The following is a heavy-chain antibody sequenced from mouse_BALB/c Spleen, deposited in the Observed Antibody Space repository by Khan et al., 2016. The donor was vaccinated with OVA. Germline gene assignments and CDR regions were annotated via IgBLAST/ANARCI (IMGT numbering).Heavy chain of an antibody. CDR3: ARPVSGYVDWYFDV. J-gene: IGHJ1*01. Sequence: EVQLQESGPSLVKPSQTLSLTCSVTGDSITSGYWNWIRKFPGNKLEYMGYISYSGSTYYNPSLKSRISITRDTSKNQYYLQLNSVTTEDTASYYCARPVSGYVDWYFDVWGAGTTVTVSS. V-gene: IGHV3-8*02. CDR1: GDSITSGY. CDR2: ISYSGST. D-gene: IGHD1-1*01.